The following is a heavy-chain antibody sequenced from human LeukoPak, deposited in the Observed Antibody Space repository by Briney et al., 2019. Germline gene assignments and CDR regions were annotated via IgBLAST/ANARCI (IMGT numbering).Heavy chain of an antibody. CDR2: MNPNSGNT. D-gene: IGHD6-13*01. CDR1: GYTFTSYD. CDR3: ARGAGYSSSWSNYYYYYYMDV. Sequence: ASVKVSCKASGYTFTSYDINWVRQATGQGLEWMGWMNPNSGNTGYAQKFQGRVTMTRNTSISTAYMELSSLRSEDTAVYYCARGAGYSSSWSNYYYYYYMDVWGKGTTVTISS. J-gene: IGHJ6*03. V-gene: IGHV1-8*01.